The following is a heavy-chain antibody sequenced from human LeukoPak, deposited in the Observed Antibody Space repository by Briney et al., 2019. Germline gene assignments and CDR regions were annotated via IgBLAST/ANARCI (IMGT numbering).Heavy chain of an antibody. CDR1: GYTLTELS. D-gene: IGHD3-22*01. V-gene: IGHV1-24*01. CDR2: FDPEDGET. Sequence: ASVKVSCKVSGYTLTELSMHWLRQAPGKGLEWMGCFDPEDGETIYAQKFQGRVTMTEDTSTDTAYMALSRLRSEDTVVYYCATKGRGGITMILYGLDVWGQGTTVTVSS. CDR3: ATKGRGGITMILYGLDV. J-gene: IGHJ6*02.